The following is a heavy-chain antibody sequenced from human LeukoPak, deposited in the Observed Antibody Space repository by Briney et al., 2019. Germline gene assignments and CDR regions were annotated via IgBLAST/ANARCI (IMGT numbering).Heavy chain of an antibody. Sequence: PSETLSLTCTVSGGSISGYYWSWTRQPPGKGLEWIGYIHYSGTTNYYPSLKSRVTIALDTSKNQFSLKLNSVTAADTAVYYCARFGTSSSRFFDQWGQGTLVTVSS. V-gene: IGHV4-59*01. J-gene: IGHJ4*02. D-gene: IGHD6-6*01. CDR1: GGSISGYY. CDR3: ARFGTSSSRFFDQ. CDR2: IHYSGTT.